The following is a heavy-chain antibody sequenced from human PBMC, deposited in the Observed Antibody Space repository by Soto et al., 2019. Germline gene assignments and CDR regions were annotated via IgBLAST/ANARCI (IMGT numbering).Heavy chain of an antibody. D-gene: IGHD1-26*01. Sequence: EVQLVESGGGLVQPGESLRLSCAASGFTVSCNYMSWVRQAPGKGLEWVSIIYSGGSTYYADSVKGRFTISRDNSKNTLYLQMNSLRAEDTAVYYCARESIVGATNTFDYWGQGTLVTVSS. V-gene: IGHV3-66*01. J-gene: IGHJ4*02. CDR3: ARESIVGATNTFDY. CDR2: IYSGGST. CDR1: GFTVSCNY.